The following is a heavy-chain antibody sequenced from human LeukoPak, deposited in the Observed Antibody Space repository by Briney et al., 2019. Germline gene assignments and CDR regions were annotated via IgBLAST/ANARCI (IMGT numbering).Heavy chain of an antibody. Sequence: PGGSLRLSCAASGFIFSSYWMHWVRQAPGKGLVWVSRINTDGSSTSYADSVKGRFTISRDNAKNSLYLQMNSLRAEDTAVYYCARALAARPTFGYFDYWGQGTLVTVSS. V-gene: IGHV3-74*01. CDR1: GFIFSSYW. J-gene: IGHJ4*02. CDR3: ARALAARPTFGYFDY. D-gene: IGHD6-6*01. CDR2: INTDGSST.